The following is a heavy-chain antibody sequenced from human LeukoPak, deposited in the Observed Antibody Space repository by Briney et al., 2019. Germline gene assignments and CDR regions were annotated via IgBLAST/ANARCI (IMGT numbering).Heavy chain of an antibody. V-gene: IGHV3-30*02. CDR1: GFTFSSYG. CDR2: IRNGGNNK. CDR3: AKDRSRNYFDY. Sequence: GGSLRLSCAASGFTFSSYGLHWVRQAPGKGLEWVAFIRNGGNNKYYADSVKGRYTISRDNSKDTLFLQMNSLRAEDTAVYYCAKDRSRNYFDYWGQGTLVTVSS. J-gene: IGHJ4*02.